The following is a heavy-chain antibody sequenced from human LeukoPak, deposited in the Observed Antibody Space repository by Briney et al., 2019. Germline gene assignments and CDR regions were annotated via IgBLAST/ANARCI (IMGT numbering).Heavy chain of an antibody. CDR1: GFTFSRYA. V-gene: IGHV3-23*01. Sequence: AGSLTLSCAASGFTFSRYAITWVRQAPGKGLQWVSTISGSAGSTYFADSVKGRFTISRDNSKNTLYLQMNSLRADDTAVYYCAKLVSGPYHYFDFWGQGTVVTVSS. CDR3: AKLVSGPYHYFDF. D-gene: IGHD2-21*01. CDR2: ISGSAGST. J-gene: IGHJ4*02.